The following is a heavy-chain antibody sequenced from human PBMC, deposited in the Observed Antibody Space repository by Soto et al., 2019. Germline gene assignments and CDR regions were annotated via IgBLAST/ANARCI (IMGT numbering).Heavy chain of an antibody. CDR1: GFTVSNDS. CDR2: IYSDNNT. Sequence: EVQLVETGGDLIQPGGSLRLSCAASGFTVSNDSMTWVRQAPGKGLEWISIIYSDNNTDYADSVKGRFSISRDTSKNILYLQMNGLSAEATADYYWARPYSAMGVWGQGTTVTVSS. V-gene: IGHV3-53*02. J-gene: IGHJ6*02. CDR3: ARPYSAMGV.